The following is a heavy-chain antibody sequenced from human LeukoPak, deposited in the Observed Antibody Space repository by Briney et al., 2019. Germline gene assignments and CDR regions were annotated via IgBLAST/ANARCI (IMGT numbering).Heavy chain of an antibody. CDR1: GFTFSSYW. D-gene: IGHD3-22*01. Sequence: GGSLRLSCAASGFTFSSYWMHWVRQAPGKGLVWVSRINSDGSSTSYADSVKGRFTISRDNAKNTLYLQMNSLRAEDTAVYYCARDTGNAYYYDSSGYYWNWGQGTLVTVSS. CDR3: ARDTGNAYYYDSSGYYWN. CDR2: INSDGSST. V-gene: IGHV3-74*01. J-gene: IGHJ4*02.